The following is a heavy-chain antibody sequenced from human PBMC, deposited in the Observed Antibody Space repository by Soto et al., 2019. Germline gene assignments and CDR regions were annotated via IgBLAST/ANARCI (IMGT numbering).Heavy chain of an antibody. D-gene: IGHD6-19*01. Sequence: QVQLVESGGGVVQPGRSLRLSYAASGFTFSSYGMHWVRQAPGKGLEWVAVIWYDGSNKYYADSVKGRFTISRDNSKNTLYLQMNSLRAEDTAVYYCARALYSSGIYFDYWGQGTLVTVSS. CDR3: ARALYSSGIYFDY. CDR1: GFTFSSYG. J-gene: IGHJ4*02. V-gene: IGHV3-33*01. CDR2: IWYDGSNK.